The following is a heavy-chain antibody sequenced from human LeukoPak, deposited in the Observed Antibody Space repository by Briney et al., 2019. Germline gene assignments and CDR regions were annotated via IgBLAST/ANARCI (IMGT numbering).Heavy chain of an antibody. CDR2: ISGNGGRT. CDR3: AKAHSISWPYAFDS. CDR1: GFTFSNYA. D-gene: IGHD6-13*01. V-gene: IGHV3-23*01. J-gene: IGHJ4*02. Sequence: PAGGSLRLSCAASGFTFSNYAMAWVRQAPGKGLEWVSAISGNGGRTYSADSVQGRFTISRDNSKNTVYLQMDNLRAEDSAMYYCAKAHSISWPYAFDSWGQGTLVTVSS.